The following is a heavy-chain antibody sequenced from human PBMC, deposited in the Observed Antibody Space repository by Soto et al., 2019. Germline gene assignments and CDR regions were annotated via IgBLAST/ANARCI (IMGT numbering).Heavy chain of an antibody. CDR2: VSYDGRT. Sequence: QVQLQESGPGLVKPSQTLSLTCTVSGDSISSDGDYFWSWIRQPPGKGLESIGYVSYDGRTYYNSSLKSRMSISIDTSQNQFSLNLSSVTAADTAVYYCARGAYGVAVLYWGQGTLVTVSS. CDR3: ARGAYGVAVLY. J-gene: IGHJ4*02. D-gene: IGHD4-17*01. CDR1: GDSISSDGDYF. V-gene: IGHV4-30-4*01.